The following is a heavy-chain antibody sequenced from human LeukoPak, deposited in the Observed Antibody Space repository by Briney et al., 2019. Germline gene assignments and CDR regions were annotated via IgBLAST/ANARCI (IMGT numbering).Heavy chain of an antibody. CDR2: INPNSGGT. V-gene: IGHV1-2*02. CDR3: ARVPFPRVYCSSTSCYPHYGMDA. D-gene: IGHD2-2*01. CDR1: GYTFTGYY. Sequence: GASVKVSCKASGYTFTGYYMHWVRQAPGQGLEWMGWINPNSGGTNYAQKFQGRVTMTRDTSISTAYMELSRLRSDATAVYYCARVPFPRVYCSSTSCYPHYGMDAWGQGTTVTVSS. J-gene: IGHJ6*02.